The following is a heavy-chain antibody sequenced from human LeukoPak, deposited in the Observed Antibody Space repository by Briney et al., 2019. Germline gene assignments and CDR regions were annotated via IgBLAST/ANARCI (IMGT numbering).Heavy chain of an antibody. CDR1: GGSISSGDYY. J-gene: IGHJ4*02. V-gene: IGHV4-30-4*01. CDR3: AGKGGRD. Sequence: SETLSLTCTVSGGSISSGDYYWSWIRQPPGKGLEWIGYIYYTGSTYYDPSLKSRVTISVDTSKNQFSLKLSSVTAADTAVYYCAGKGGRDWGQGTLVTVSS. D-gene: IGHD2-15*01. CDR2: IYYTGST.